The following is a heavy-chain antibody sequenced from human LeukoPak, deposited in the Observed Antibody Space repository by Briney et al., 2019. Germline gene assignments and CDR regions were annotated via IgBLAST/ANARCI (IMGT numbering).Heavy chain of an antibody. D-gene: IGHD2-15*01. V-gene: IGHV1-18*01. CDR2: ISAYNGNT. J-gene: IGHJ5*02. CDR1: GYSPTRYA. CDR3: ARVPYCSGGSCYSSNWFDP. Sequence: ASVKVSCKASGYSPTRYAMNWVRQAPGQGLEWMGWISAYNGNTNYAQKLQGRVTMTTDTSTSTAYMELRSLRSDDTAVYYRARVPYCSGGSCYSSNWFDPWGQGTLVTVSS.